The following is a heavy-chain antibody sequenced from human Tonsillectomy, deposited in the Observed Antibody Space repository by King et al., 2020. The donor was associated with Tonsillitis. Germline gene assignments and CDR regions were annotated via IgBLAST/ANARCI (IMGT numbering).Heavy chain of an antibody. CDR1: GFTFSSYP. J-gene: IGHJ4*02. CDR2: ISYDGSNK. D-gene: IGHD5-24*01. CDR3: ARGRDGYNFPANY. V-gene: IGHV3-30*04. Sequence: VQLVESGGGVVQPGRSLRLSCAASGFTFSSYPIHWVRQAPGKGLEWVAVISYDGSNKYYADSVKGRFTISRDNSKNTLYLQMNSLRAEDTAVYYCARGRDGYNFPANYWGQGTLVTVSS.